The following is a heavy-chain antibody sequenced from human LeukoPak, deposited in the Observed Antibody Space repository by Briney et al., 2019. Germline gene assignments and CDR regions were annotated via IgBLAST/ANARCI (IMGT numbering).Heavy chain of an antibody. J-gene: IGHJ4*02. Sequence: SVKVSCKASGYTFTSYYIHWVRQAPGQGLEWMGGIIPIFGTANYAQKFQGRVTITADESTSTAYMELSSLRSEDTAVYYCARESLRYYYDSSGYYRYFDYWGQGTLVTVSS. D-gene: IGHD3-22*01. CDR2: IIPIFGTA. V-gene: IGHV1-69*13. CDR1: GYTFTSYY. CDR3: ARESLRYYYDSSGYYRYFDY.